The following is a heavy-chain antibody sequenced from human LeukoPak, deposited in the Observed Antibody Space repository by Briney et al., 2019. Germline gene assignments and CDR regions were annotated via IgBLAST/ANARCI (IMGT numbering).Heavy chain of an antibody. D-gene: IGHD6-13*01. CDR3: ARDRPHPVYIAAAGTVYY. V-gene: IGHV3-21*01. CDR1: GFTFSSNS. J-gene: IGHJ4*02. Sequence: GGSLRLSCAASGFTFSSNSMNWVRQAPGKGLEWVSSISSSSSYIYYADSVKGRFTISRDNAKNSLYLQMNSLRAEDTAVYYCARDRPHPVYIAAAGTVYYWGQGTLVTVSS. CDR2: ISSSSSYI.